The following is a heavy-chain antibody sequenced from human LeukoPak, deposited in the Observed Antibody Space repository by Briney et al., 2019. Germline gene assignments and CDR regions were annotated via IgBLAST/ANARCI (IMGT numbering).Heavy chain of an antibody. D-gene: IGHD5-12*01. V-gene: IGHV3-66*01. CDR2: IYSGGST. CDR3: ARGDSGYALDY. CDR1: GFTVSSNY. J-gene: IGHJ4*02. Sequence: PGGSLRLSCAASGFTVSSNYMSWVRQAPGKGLEWVSVIYSGGSTYYADSVKGRFTISRDNSKNTLYLQMNSLRAEDTAVYYCARGDSGYALDYWGQGTLVTVSS.